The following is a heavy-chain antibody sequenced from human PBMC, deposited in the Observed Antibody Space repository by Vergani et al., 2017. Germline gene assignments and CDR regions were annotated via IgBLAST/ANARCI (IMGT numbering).Heavy chain of an antibody. Sequence: EVQLVESGGGLVKPGGSLRLSCAASGFTFSSYSMNWVRQAPGKGLEWVSSISSSSRYIYYADSVKGRFTSSRDNAKNSLYLQMNSLRAEDTAVYYCARSDTYYYDSSGYYDGFDYWGQGTLVTVSS. CDR3: ARSDTYYYDSSGYYDGFDY. V-gene: IGHV3-21*01. J-gene: IGHJ4*02. D-gene: IGHD3-22*01. CDR2: ISSSSRYI. CDR1: GFTFSSYS.